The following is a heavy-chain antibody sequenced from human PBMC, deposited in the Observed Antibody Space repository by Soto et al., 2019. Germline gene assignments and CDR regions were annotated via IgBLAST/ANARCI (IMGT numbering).Heavy chain of an antibody. CDR3: VRNYGAV. Sequence: EVQLVESGGGLVQPGGSLRLSCAVSGFSVTTNHMTWVRQAPGKGLEWVSIIYSGGATDYADSVKGRRTISRDNSKNTLHLQMNSLRGEDTAIYYCVRNYGAVWGQGTTVTVSS. J-gene: IGHJ6*02. CDR1: GFSVTTNH. D-gene: IGHD3-16*01. CDR2: IYSGGAT. V-gene: IGHV3-66*01.